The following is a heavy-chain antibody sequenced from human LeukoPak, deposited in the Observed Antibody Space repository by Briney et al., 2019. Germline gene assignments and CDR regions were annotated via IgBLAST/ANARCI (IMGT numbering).Heavy chain of an antibody. CDR1: GYTFTGYY. Sequence: GASVKVSCKASGYTFTGYYMHWVRQAPGQGVEWMGWINPNSGGTNYAQKFQGRVTMTRDTSISTAYMELSRLRSDDTAVYYCAREGADYYGSGSYHDYWGQGTLVTVSS. CDR2: INPNSGGT. D-gene: IGHD3-10*01. J-gene: IGHJ4*02. CDR3: AREGADYYGSGSYHDY. V-gene: IGHV1-2*02.